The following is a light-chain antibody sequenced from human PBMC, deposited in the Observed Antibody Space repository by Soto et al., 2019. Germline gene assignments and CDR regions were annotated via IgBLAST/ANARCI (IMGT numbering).Light chain of an antibody. CDR1: QSLLDSNGYNC. J-gene: IGKJ1*01. CDR3: MQSLQTPLT. Sequence: DLVMTQSPLSLPVTPGEPASISCRSSQSLLDSNGYNCLEWYLQKPGQSPQLLIYLGSNRASGVPDRFSGSGSGTDFTLKISRVEAADVGVYYCMQSLQTPLTFGQGTKVEIK. V-gene: IGKV2-28*01. CDR2: LGS.